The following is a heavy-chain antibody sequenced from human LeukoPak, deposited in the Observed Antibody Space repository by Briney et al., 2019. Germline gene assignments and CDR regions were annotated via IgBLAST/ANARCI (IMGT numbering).Heavy chain of an antibody. Sequence: GSLRLSCEGSAFIFSGHWMNWVRQTPGKGLEWVASIKEDGSERQYVDSVKGRFSISRDNTKGSLFLQLNSLRAEDTAVYYCARGVQHAIPGYSSSWYGRTGAETEIDYWGQGTLVTVSS. D-gene: IGHD6-13*01. CDR3: ARGVQHAIPGYSSSWYGRTGAETEIDY. V-gene: IGHV3-7*01. J-gene: IGHJ4*02. CDR1: AFIFSGHW. CDR2: IKEDGSER.